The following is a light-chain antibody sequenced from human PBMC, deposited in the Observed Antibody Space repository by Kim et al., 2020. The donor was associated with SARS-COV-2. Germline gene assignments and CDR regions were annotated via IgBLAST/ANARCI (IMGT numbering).Light chain of an antibody. V-gene: IGKV4-1*01. CDR1: QNLLHALNNKNF. CDR3: QQYYNNPRT. Sequence: DIVMTQSPDSLPVSLGERAAINCRSSQNLLHALNNKNFLAWYQHKPGQPPKLPMYWASTRESGVPDRFSGSGSGTDFTLTISSLQAEDVAVYYCQQYYNNPRTFCQGTKVDIK. CDR2: WAS. J-gene: IGKJ1*01.